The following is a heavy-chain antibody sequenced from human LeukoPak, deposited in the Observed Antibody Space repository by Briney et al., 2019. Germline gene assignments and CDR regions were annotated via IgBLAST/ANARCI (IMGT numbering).Heavy chain of an antibody. CDR3: AKALFGDRRVGAFDI. CDR2: ISGSGGRT. CDR1: GFTFSSYA. Sequence: GGSLRLSCAASGFTFSSYAMSWVRQAPEKGLEWVSTISGSGGRTYYADSVKGRFTISRDNSKKTLYLQVNSLRAEDTAIYYCAKALFGDRRVGAFDIWGLGTMLTVSS. J-gene: IGHJ3*02. D-gene: IGHD3-10*02. V-gene: IGHV3-23*01.